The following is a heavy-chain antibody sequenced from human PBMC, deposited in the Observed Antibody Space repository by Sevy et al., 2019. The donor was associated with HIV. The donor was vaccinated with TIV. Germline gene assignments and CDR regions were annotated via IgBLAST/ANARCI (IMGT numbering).Heavy chain of an antibody. CDR1: GGTFSSYD. J-gene: IGHJ4*02. V-gene: IGHV1-69*13. CDR2: IIPIFGTA. D-gene: IGHD3-10*01. CDR3: AMTLDASGSYYNSFDY. Sequence: ASVKVSCKASGGTFSSYDISWVRQAPGQGLEWMGGIIPIFGTANYAQKFQGRVTITADESTSTAYMELSSLRSEDTAVYYCAMTLDASGSYYNSFDYWGQGTLVTVSS.